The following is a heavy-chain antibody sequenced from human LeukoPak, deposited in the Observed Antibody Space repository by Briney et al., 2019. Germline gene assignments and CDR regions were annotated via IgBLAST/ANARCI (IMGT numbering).Heavy chain of an antibody. V-gene: IGHV3-7*04. J-gene: IGHJ4*02. Sequence: GGSLRLSCVASGFPFSSYWMTWVRQAPGKGLEWVANIKQDGSKKSYVDSVKGRFTISRDNAKNSLYLQMNSLRAEDTAIYYCTRVGYXDEGIDYWGQGTLVTVSS. CDR2: IKQDGSKK. CDR1: GFPFSSYW. D-gene: IGHD5-12*01. CDR3: TRVGYXDEGIDY.